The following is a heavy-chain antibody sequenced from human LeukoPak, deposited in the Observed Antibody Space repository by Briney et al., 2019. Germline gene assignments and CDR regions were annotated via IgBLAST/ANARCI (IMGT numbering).Heavy chain of an antibody. D-gene: IGHD3-22*01. CDR3: ARSGGDSSGYYNYYYGMDV. J-gene: IGHJ6*02. CDR2: IYYSGST. CDR1: GGSFSGYY. Sequence: SETLSLTCAVYGGSFSGYYWGWIRQPPGRGLEWVGSIYYSGSTYYNPSLKSRVTISVDTSKNQFSLKLSSVTAADTAVYYCARSGGDSSGYYNYYYGMDVWGQGTTVTVSS. V-gene: IGHV4-39*01.